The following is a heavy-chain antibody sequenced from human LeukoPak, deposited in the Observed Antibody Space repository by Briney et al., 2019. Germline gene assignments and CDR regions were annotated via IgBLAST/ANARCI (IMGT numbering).Heavy chain of an antibody. V-gene: IGHV3-74*01. D-gene: IGHD3-3*01. CDR1: GFTFSSYW. CDR3: AQGAIFGVVIIY. Sequence: PGGSLRLSCAASGFTFSSYWMHWVRQAPGKGLVWVSRINSDGSSTSYADSVKGRFTISRDNAKNTLYLQMDSLRAEDTAVYYCAQGAIFGVVIIYWGQGTLVTVSS. J-gene: IGHJ4*02. CDR2: INSDGSST.